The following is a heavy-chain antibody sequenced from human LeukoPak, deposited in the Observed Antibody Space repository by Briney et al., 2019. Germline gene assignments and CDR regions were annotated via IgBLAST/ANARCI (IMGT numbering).Heavy chain of an antibody. D-gene: IGHD1-7*01. V-gene: IGHV3-48*01. CDR1: GFTFSSYG. CDR2: ISSSSSTI. J-gene: IGHJ5*02. CDR3: ARGVLTGTCDWFDP. Sequence: GGSLRLSCAASGFTFSSYGMHWVRQAPGKGLEWVSYISSSSSTIYYADSVKGRFTISRDNAKNSLYLQMNSLRAEDTAVYYCARGVLTGTCDWFDPWGQGTLVTVSS.